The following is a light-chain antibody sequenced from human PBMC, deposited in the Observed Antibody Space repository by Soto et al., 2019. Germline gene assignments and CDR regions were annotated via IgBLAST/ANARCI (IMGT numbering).Light chain of an antibody. Sequence: EVVLTQSPATLSLSPGERASLSCRASQSVDSNLAWYQQKPGQTPRLLIYGASTRPTGIPARFSGSGSGTDFTLTISRLEPEDFAVYYCQQYGSSGTFGRGTKVDIK. CDR2: GAS. V-gene: IGKV3-20*01. J-gene: IGKJ4*02. CDR3: QQYGSSGT. CDR1: QSVDSN.